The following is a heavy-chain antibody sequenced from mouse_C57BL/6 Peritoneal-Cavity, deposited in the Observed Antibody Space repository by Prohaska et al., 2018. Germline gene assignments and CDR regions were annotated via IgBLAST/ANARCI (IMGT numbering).Heavy chain of an antibody. J-gene: IGHJ1*03. Sequence: QIQLVQSGPELKKHGETVKISCKASGYTFTTYGMSWVKQAPGKGLKWMGWINTYAGVPTYADDFKGRFAFSVETSASTAYLQINNLKNEDTATYFCARPSTDWYFDVWGTGTTVTVSS. CDR2: INTYAGVP. CDR1: GYTFTTYG. CDR3: ARPSTDWYFDV. V-gene: IGHV9-3*01. D-gene: IGHD2-1*01.